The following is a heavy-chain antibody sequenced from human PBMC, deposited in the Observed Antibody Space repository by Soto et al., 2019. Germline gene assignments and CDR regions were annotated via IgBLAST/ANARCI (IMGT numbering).Heavy chain of an antibody. Sequence: EVQLVESGGGLVKRGGSLRLSCAASGFTFSSYSMNWVRQAPGKGLAWVSSISSSSSYIYYADSVKGRFTISRDNAKNSLYLQMNSLRAEDTAVYYCARVDCSGGSCYLKNFDYWGQGTLVTVSS. CDR1: GFTFSSYS. D-gene: IGHD2-15*01. CDR2: ISSSSSYI. J-gene: IGHJ4*02. V-gene: IGHV3-21*01. CDR3: ARVDCSGGSCYLKNFDY.